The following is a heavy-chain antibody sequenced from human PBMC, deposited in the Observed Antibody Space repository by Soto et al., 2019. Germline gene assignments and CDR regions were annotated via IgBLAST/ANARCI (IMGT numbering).Heavy chain of an antibody. D-gene: IGHD1-26*01. CDR2: ILYSGSN. V-gene: IGHV4-59*01. CDR3: ARAQGVGASDY. J-gene: IGHJ4*02. CDR1: RGSISNYY. Sequence: DTLSLTCTVSRGSISNYYSSWIRQHPGKGLEWIAYILYSGSNNYNPSLKSRVTISVDTSKSQVSLKLRSVTAADTAVYYCARAQGVGASDYWGQGTLVTVSS.